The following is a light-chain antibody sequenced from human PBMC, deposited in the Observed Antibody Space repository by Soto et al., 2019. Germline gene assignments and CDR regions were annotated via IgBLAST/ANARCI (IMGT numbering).Light chain of an antibody. CDR2: GAS. J-gene: IGKJ4*01. CDR1: QSVSSSY. V-gene: IGKV3-20*01. Sequence: EIVLTQSPGTLSLSPGEIAALSCGGSQSVSSSYLAWYQQKPGQAPRLLIYGASSRATGIPDRFSGSGSGTDFTLTISSLQPEDVAAYYCQKYNSAPLTFGGGTKVDIK. CDR3: QKYNSAPLT.